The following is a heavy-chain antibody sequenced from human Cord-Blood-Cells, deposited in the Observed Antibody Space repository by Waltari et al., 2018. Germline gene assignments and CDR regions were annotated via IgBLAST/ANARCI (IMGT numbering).Heavy chain of an antibody. J-gene: IGHJ4*02. CDR1: GGSISSSSYY. CDR2: IYYSGST. Sequence: QLQLQESGPGLVKPSETLSLTCPVSGGSISSSSYYWGWIRQPPGKGLEWIGSIYYSGSTYYNPSLKSRVTISVDTSKNQFSMKLSSVTAADTAVYYCATRLITGTDYWGQGTLVTVSS. V-gene: IGHV4-39*01. D-gene: IGHD1-20*01. CDR3: ATRLITGTDY.